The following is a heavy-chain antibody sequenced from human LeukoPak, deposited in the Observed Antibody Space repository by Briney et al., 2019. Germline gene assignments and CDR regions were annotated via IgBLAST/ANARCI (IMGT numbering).Heavy chain of an antibody. D-gene: IGHD6-13*01. CDR2: MNPNSGNT. CDR1: GYTFTSYD. J-gene: IGHJ5*02. V-gene: IGHV1-8*01. CDR3: ASTVKRQQLVLDWFDP. Sequence: ASVKVSCKASGYTFTSYDINWVRQATGQGLEWMGWMNPNSGNTGYAQKFQGRVTMTRNTSISTAYMELSSLRSEDTAVYYCASTVKRQQLVLDWFDPWGQGTLVTVSS.